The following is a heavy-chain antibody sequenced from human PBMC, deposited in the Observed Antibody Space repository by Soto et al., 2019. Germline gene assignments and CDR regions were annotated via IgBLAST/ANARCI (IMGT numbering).Heavy chain of an antibody. CDR1: GFTFRSFG. CDR2: VSYDGNHK. V-gene: IGHV3-30*18. D-gene: IGHD6-13*01. Sequence: QVQLVESGGGVIQPGTSLSLSCGSSGFTFRSFGMYWVRQAPGKGLEWVAVVSYDGNHKYYADSVQGGFTVSRNNVTNMLYVQMNSLRGEDTAVYYCAKDVGQQLVLNYGMDVWGQGTTDPVSS. CDR3: AKDVGQQLVLNYGMDV. J-gene: IGHJ6*02.